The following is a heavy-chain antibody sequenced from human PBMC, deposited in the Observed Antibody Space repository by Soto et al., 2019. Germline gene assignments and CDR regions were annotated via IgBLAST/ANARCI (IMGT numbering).Heavy chain of an antibody. Sequence: QITLKESGPTLVKPTQTLTLTCTFSGFSLSTPGMGVGWIRQTPGKDIEWIALIYWNNDKRYIPSRKSRLNITSDNSKNQVVLTMANMDPGDTATYYCAPSRQIYFSVLGDYRNDSFDSLGQGSLGTVS. CDR1: GFSLSTPGMG. CDR2: IYWNNDK. D-gene: IGHD2-21*01. J-gene: IGHJ4*02. V-gene: IGHV2-5*01. CDR3: APSRQIYFSVLGDYRNDSFDS.